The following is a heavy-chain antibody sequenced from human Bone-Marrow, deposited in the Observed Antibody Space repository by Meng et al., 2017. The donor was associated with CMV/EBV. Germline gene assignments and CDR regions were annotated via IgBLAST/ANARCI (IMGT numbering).Heavy chain of an antibody. CDR3: ARGLTPFRFLEWSHNSNWFDP. J-gene: IGHJ5*02. Sequence: SETLSLTCTVSGGSISSSSYYWGWIRQPPGKGLEWIGSIYYSGSTYYNPSLKSRVTISVDTSKNQFSLKLSSVTAADTAVYYCARGLTPFRFLEWSHNSNWFDPWGQGTLVTVSS. D-gene: IGHD3-3*01. CDR2: IYYSGST. CDR1: GGSISSSSYY. V-gene: IGHV4-39*07.